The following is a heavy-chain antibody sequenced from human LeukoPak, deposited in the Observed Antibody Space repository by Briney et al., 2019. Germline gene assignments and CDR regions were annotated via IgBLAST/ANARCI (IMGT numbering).Heavy chain of an antibody. Sequence: ETLSLTCIVSVGSTSISSGSWIRPPPGEGLEWIGYFFYSGSTTYNPPLKGQLSISVDTSKIQSSLRLSSVTVADTAVYYCARTPLRGATFFTSYPNWFETWGQGTLVTVSS. CDR2: FFYSGST. J-gene: IGHJ5*02. CDR1: VGSTSISS. D-gene: IGHD3-10*01. V-gene: IGHV4-59*08. CDR3: ARTPLRGATFFTSYPNWFET.